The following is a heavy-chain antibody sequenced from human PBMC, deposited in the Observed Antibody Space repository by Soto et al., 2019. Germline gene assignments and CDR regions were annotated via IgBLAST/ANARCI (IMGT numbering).Heavy chain of an antibody. CDR2: IIVGSGQT. D-gene: IGHD3-3*01. CDR1: GFSFSNSA. J-gene: IGHJ4*02. CDR3: AAGTYYDFWSGYPKDFDY. Sequence: ASVKVSCKTSGFSFSNSAVQWVRQARGQSLEWIGWIIVGSGQTKSAQNIQERLTITRDISTSTVYMELSSLNSEDTAVYYCAAGTYYDFWSGYPKDFDYWGQGTLVTVSS. V-gene: IGHV1-58*01.